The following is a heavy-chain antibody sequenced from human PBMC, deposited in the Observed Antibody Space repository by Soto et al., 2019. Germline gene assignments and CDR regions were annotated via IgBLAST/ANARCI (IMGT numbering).Heavy chain of an antibody. D-gene: IGHD6-19*01. J-gene: IGHJ6*02. V-gene: IGHV1-18*04. Sequence: XSLKVSCKASGYTFTSYGIRWVRQAPGQGLEWMGWISAYNGNTNYAQKLQGRVTMTTDTSTSTAYMELRSLRSDDTAVYYCARVVGYSSGWYLRSYGMDVWGQGTTVTASS. CDR3: ARVVGYSSGWYLRSYGMDV. CDR1: GYTFTSYG. CDR2: ISAYNGNT.